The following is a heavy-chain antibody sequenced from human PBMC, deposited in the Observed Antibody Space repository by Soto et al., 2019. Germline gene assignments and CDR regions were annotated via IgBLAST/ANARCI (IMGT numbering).Heavy chain of an antibody. Sequence: EVQLLESGGGLVRPGGSLRLSCAASGFTFSSYAMSWVRQAPGKGLEWVSAISGSGGSTYYADSVKGRFTISRDNSKNTRCLQMNSLRAEDTAVYYCAKGRGYCSSTSWDVGSDYWGQGTLVTVSS. CDR1: GFTFSSYA. V-gene: IGHV3-23*01. CDR3: AKGRGYCSSTSWDVGSDY. J-gene: IGHJ4*02. D-gene: IGHD2-2*01. CDR2: ISGSGGST.